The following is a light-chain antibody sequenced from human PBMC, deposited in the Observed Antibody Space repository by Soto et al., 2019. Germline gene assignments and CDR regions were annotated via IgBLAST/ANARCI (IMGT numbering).Light chain of an antibody. CDR1: QSVSSN. V-gene: IGKV3-15*01. CDR3: QQRSEWPPIT. CDR2: GAS. Sequence: EIVMTQSPATMSVSPGERATLSCRASQSVSSNLAWYQQKPGQAPRLLIYGASTRATGIPARFSGSGSGTEFTLTISSLQSEDFAVYYCQQRSEWPPITFGQGTRLEIK. J-gene: IGKJ5*01.